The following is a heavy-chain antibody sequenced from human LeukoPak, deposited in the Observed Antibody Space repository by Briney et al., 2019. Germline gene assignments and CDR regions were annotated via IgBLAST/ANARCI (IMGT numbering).Heavy chain of an antibody. J-gene: IGHJ6*02. D-gene: IGHD2-2*02. CDR2: INHSGST. CDR3: ARGRIVGCSSTSCYMYYYYGMDV. V-gene: IGHV4-34*01. Sequence: SETLSLTCAVYGGSFSGYCWSWIRQPPGKGLEWIGEINHSGSTNYNPSLKSRVTISVDTSKNQFSLKLSSVTAADTAVYYCARGRIVGCSSTSCYMYYYYGMDVWGQGTTVTVSS. CDR1: GGSFSGYC.